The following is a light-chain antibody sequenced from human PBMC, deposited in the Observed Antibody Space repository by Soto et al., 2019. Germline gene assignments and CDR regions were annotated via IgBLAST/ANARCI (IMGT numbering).Light chain of an antibody. CDR3: QQYGSSPLT. CDR2: GAS. V-gene: IGKV3-20*01. CDR1: QSFTSNY. J-gene: IGKJ4*01. Sequence: EIVLTQSPGTLSLSPGERATLSCGASQSFTSNYLAWYQQKPGQAPRLLIYGASTRATGIPDRFSGSGSGTDFTLTISRLEPEDFAVYYCQQYGSSPLTFGGGTKVDIK.